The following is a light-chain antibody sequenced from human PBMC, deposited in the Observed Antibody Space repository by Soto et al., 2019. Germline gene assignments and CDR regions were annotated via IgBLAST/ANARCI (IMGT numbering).Light chain of an antibody. CDR2: GNT. J-gene: IGLJ3*02. CDR3: QSYDTTLRGVV. Sequence: QSVLTQAPSVSGAPGQRVTISCTGSSSNIGAGYDVHWYRQPPGTAPRLLIHGNTNRPSGVPDRFSGSKSDTSASLAISGLQAEDEGDYYCQSYDTTLRGVVFGGGTKLHVL. CDR1: SSNIGAGYD. V-gene: IGLV1-40*01.